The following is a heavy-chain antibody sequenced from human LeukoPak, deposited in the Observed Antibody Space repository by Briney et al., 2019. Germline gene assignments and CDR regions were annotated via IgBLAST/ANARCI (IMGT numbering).Heavy chain of an antibody. CDR1: GFTFSSHS. J-gene: IGHJ4*02. D-gene: IGHD1-26*01. Sequence: GGSLRLSCAASGFTFSSHSMNWVRQAPGKGLEWVSYISGSSSYIYYADSVKGRFTISRDNAKNSLYLQMNSLRGEDTAVYYCARMSGSHIDYWGQGTLVTVSS. V-gene: IGHV3-21*01. CDR3: ARMSGSHIDY. CDR2: ISGSSSYI.